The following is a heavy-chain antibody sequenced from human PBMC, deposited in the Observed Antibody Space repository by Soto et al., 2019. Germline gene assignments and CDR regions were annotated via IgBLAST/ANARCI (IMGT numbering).Heavy chain of an antibody. V-gene: IGHV3-23*01. CDR1: GFTFSSYA. CDR3: AKGSIAAAGSDYYYYGMDV. D-gene: IGHD6-13*01. Sequence: GGSLRLSCAASGFTFSSYAMSWVRQAPGKGLEWVSAISGSGGSTYYADSVKGRFTISRDNSKNTLYLQMNSLRAEDTAVYYFAKGSIAAAGSDYYYYGMDVWGQGTTVTVSS. J-gene: IGHJ6*02. CDR2: ISGSGGST.